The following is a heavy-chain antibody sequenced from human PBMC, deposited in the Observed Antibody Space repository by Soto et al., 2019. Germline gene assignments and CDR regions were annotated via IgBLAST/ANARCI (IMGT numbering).Heavy chain of an antibody. D-gene: IGHD3-3*01. J-gene: IGHJ3*02. CDR3: AAAPSITIFGVVIFEDAFDI. CDR2: IVVGSGNT. Sequence: SVKVSCKASGFTFTSSAVQWVRQARGQRLEWIGWIVVGSGNTNYAQKFQERVTITRDMSTSTAYMELSSLRSEDTAVYYCAAAPSITIFGVVIFEDAFDIWGQGTMVTVSS. V-gene: IGHV1-58*01. CDR1: GFTFTSSA.